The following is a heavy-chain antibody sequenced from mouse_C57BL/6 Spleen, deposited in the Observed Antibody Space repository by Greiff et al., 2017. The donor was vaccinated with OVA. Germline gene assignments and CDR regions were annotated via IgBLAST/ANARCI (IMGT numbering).Heavy chain of an antibody. CDR2: IDPSDSYT. V-gene: IGHV1-69*01. CDR1: DYTFTSYW. J-gene: IGHJ2*01. CDR3: ARSGRDYYGSSYEDY. Sequence: VQLQQPGAELVMPGASVKLSCKASDYTFTSYWMHWVKQRPGQGLEWIGEIDPSDSYTNYNQKFKGKSTLTVDKSSSTAYMQLSSLTSEDSAVYYCARSGRDYYGSSYEDYWGQGTTLTVSS. D-gene: IGHD1-1*01.